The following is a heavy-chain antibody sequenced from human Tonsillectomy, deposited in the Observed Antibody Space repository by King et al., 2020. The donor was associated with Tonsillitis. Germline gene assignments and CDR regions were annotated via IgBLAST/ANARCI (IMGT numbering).Heavy chain of an antibody. CDR3: ARARCGGDCYSGGRRYFDL. V-gene: IGHV3-74*01. D-gene: IGHD2-21*02. J-gene: IGHJ2*01. CDR2: INSDGSST. CDR1: GFTFSSYW. Sequence: VQLVESGGGLVQPGGSLRLSCAASGFTFSSYWMHWVRQAPGKGLVWVSCINSDGSSTSYADSVKGRFTISRDNAKNTLYLQMNSLRAEDTAVYYCARARCGGDCYSGGRRYFDLWGRGTLVTVSS.